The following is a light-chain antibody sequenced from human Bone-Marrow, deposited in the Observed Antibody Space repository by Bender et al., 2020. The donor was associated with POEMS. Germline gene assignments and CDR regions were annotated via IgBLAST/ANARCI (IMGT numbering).Light chain of an antibody. J-gene: IGLJ3*02. CDR2: RDT. CDR1: ASNTGSDL. V-gene: IGLV1-44*01. Sequence: QSILTQPPSASGTPGQRVTISCSRGASNTGSDLVYWYQQLPGTAPKLLIFRDTQRPSGVPDRFSGSKSGTSASLAISGLQSEDEADYYCAAWEDSLNGWVFGGGTKLTVL. CDR3: AAWEDSLNGWV.